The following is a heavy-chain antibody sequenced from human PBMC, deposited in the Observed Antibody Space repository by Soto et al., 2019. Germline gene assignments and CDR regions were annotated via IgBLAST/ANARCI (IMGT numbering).Heavy chain of an antibody. Sequence: PSETLSLTCTVSGGSISSSSYYWGWIRQPPGKGLEWIGSIYYSGSTYYNPSLKSRVTISVDTSKNQFSLKLSSVTAADTAVYYCARVVGGYYYGMDVWGQGTTVTVSS. V-gene: IGHV4-39*07. J-gene: IGHJ6*02. CDR1: GGSISSSSYY. CDR3: ARVVGGYYYGMDV. CDR2: IYYSGST. D-gene: IGHD2-2*01.